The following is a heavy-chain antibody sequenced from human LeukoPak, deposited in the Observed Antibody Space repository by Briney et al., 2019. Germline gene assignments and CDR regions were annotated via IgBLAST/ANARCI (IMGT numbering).Heavy chain of an antibody. CDR2: ISGSGGST. CDR1: GFTFSSYA. J-gene: IGHJ6*02. Sequence: SGGSLRLSCAASGFTFSSYAMSWVRQAPGKGLEWVSAISGSGGSTYYADSVKGRFTISRDNSKNTLYLQMNSLRAEDTAVYYCARDLSKVWSIAAPYYGMDVWGQGTTVTVSS. D-gene: IGHD6-6*01. CDR3: ARDLSKVWSIAAPYYGMDV. V-gene: IGHV3-23*01.